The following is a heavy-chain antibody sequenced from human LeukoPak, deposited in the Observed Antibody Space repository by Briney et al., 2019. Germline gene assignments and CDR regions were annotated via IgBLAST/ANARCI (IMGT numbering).Heavy chain of an antibody. J-gene: IGHJ3*02. CDR3: ARAHLLRFLEGDAFDI. V-gene: IGHV3-23*01. Sequence: GGSLRLSCAASGFTFSSYAMSWVRQAPGKGLEWVSAISGSGGSTYYADSVKGRFTISRDNSKNTLYLQMNSLRAEDTAVYYCARAHLLRFLEGDAFDIWGQGTMVTVSS. CDR2: ISGSGGST. D-gene: IGHD3-3*01. CDR1: GFTFSSYA.